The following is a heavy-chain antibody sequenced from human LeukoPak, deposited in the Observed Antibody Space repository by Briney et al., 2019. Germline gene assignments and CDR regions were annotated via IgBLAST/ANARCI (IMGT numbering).Heavy chain of an antibody. CDR2: ISYDGSNK. D-gene: IGHD3-10*01. J-gene: IGHJ5*02. Sequence: GRSLRLSCAASGFTFSSYAMHWVRQAPGKGLEWVAVISYDGSNKYYADSVKGRFTISRDNSKNTLYLQTNSLRAEDTAVYYCARGGHDVIGELLSWFDPWGQGTLVTVSS. CDR3: ARGGHDVIGELLSWFDP. V-gene: IGHV3-30*04. CDR1: GFTFSSYA.